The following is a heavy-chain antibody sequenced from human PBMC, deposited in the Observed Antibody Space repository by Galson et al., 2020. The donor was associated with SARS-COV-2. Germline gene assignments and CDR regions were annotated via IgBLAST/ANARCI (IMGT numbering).Heavy chain of an antibody. CDR2: ISYDGSKK. CDR3: AKDPRGTVTSMADAMDV. Sequence: GGSLRLSCAASGFTFSNYGIHWVRQVPGKGLEWVAVISYDGSKKYYADSVKGRFTLSRDNPKNTLYLQMNSLRAEDTAVYYCAKDPRGTVTSMADAMDVWGQGTTVTVSS. J-gene: IGHJ6*02. D-gene: IGHD4-17*01. V-gene: IGHV3-30*18. CDR1: GFTFSNYG.